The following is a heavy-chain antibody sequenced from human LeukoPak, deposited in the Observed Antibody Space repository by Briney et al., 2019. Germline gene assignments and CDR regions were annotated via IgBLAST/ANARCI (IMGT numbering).Heavy chain of an antibody. CDR3: ARIVPAAPHPEISYYYYMDV. J-gene: IGHJ6*03. CDR2: IYYSGST. D-gene: IGHD2-2*01. Sequence: SETLSLTCAVYGGSFSGYYWSWIRQPPGKGLEWIGSIYYSGSTYYNPSLKSRVTISVDTSKNQFSLKLSSVTAADTAVYYCARIVPAAPHPEISYYYYMDVWGKGTTVTISS. V-gene: IGHV4-34*01. CDR1: GGSFSGYY.